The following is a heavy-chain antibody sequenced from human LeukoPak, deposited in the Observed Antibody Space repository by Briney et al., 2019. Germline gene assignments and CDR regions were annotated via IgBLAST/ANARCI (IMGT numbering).Heavy chain of an antibody. D-gene: IGHD3-16*01. CDR1: GGSINSYY. CDR2: IYYSGST. CDR3: ARSRGFFDY. Sequence: SETLSLTCTVSGGSINSYYWSWIRQPPGKGLEWIGYIYYSGSTNYNPSLKSRVTISVHTSKNQFSLKLSSVTAADTAVYYCARSRGFFDYWGQGTLVTVSS. V-gene: IGHV4-59*01. J-gene: IGHJ4*02.